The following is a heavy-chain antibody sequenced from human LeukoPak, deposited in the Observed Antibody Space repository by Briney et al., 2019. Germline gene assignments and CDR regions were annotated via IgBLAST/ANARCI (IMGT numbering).Heavy chain of an antibody. Sequence: SGGSLRLSCAASGFTFSSYAMSWVRQAPGKGLEWVSAISGSGGSTYYADSVKGRFTISRDNSKNTLYLQMNSLRAEDTAVYYCAKALRDLTFLIVATNYFDYWGQGTLVTVSS. J-gene: IGHJ4*02. CDR3: AKALRDLTFLIVATNYFDY. CDR2: ISGSGGST. V-gene: IGHV3-23*01. CDR1: GFTFSSYA. D-gene: IGHD5-12*01.